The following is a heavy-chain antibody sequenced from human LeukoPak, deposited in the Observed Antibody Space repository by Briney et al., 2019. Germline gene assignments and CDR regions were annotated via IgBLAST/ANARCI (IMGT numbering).Heavy chain of an antibody. CDR3: ARDQSGIAVAGYNPYYFDY. CDR2: ISSSSSYI. D-gene: IGHD6-19*01. Sequence: GGSLRLSCAASGFTFSTYWMHWVRQAPGKGLEWVSSISSSSSYIYYADSVKGRFTISRDNAKNSLYLQMNSLRAEDTAVYYCARDQSGIAVAGYNPYYFDYWGQGTLVTVSS. V-gene: IGHV3-21*01. J-gene: IGHJ4*02. CDR1: GFTFSTYW.